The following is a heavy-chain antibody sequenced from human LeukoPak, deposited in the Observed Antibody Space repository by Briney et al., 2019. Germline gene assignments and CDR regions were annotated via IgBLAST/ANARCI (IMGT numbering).Heavy chain of an antibody. CDR1: GYSITSGYY. CDR2: IYHSGST. Sequence: SETLSLTCTVSGYSITSGYYWGWIWQPPGKGLEWIGNIYHSGSTYYNPSLKSRVTISVDTSKNQFSLRLNSVTAADTAVYYCAREWAYWGQGTLVTASS. V-gene: IGHV4-38-2*02. J-gene: IGHJ4*02. CDR3: AREWAY.